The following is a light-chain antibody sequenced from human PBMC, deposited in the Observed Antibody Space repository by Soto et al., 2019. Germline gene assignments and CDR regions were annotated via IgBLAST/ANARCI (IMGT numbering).Light chain of an antibody. V-gene: IGLV2-14*03. CDR1: SSDIGSYNY. CDR3: HSYIFTGTYV. J-gene: IGLJ1*01. Sequence: QSALTQPASVSGSPGQSISISCTGTSSDIGSYNYVSWYQQHPGKAPKLIVYDVSNRPSGVSDRFSGSKSGNTASLTISGLQSEDEADYDCHSYIFTGTYVFGTGTKLTVL. CDR2: DVS.